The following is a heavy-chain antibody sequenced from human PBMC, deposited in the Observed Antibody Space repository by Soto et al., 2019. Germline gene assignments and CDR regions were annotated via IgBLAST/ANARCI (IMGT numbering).Heavy chain of an antibody. CDR3: AKDIPFFSPYGAPRIQGTDYYYGMDV. CDR1: GFTFSSYG. V-gene: IGHV3-33*06. D-gene: IGHD4-17*01. CDR2: IWFDGSNK. Sequence: GGSLRLSCVASGFTFSSYGMHWVRQAPGKGLEWVTIIWFDGSNKYYADSVKGRFTISRDNSKNTLYLQMNSLRAEDTAVYYCAKDIPFFSPYGAPRIQGTDYYYGMDVWGQGTTVTVSS. J-gene: IGHJ6*02.